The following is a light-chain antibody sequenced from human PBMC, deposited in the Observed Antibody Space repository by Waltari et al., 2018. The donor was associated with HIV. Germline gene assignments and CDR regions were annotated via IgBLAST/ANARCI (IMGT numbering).Light chain of an antibody. Sequence: QSALTQPASVSGSPGQSITISCTGTSSDVGTYNLVSWYQQHPGKAPKLMMYEVSKRPSGVSNRFSGSKSGNTASLTISGLQAEDEADYYCCSYAGSSTWVFGGWTELTVL. CDR1: SSDVGTYNL. V-gene: IGLV2-23*02. CDR2: EVS. J-gene: IGLJ3*02. CDR3: CSYAGSSTWV.